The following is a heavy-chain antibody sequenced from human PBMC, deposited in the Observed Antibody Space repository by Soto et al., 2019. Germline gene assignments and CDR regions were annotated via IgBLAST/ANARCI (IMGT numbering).Heavy chain of an antibody. CDR1: GFTFSSYA. CDR3: AKDFNYGSGSYYSLAMFV. Sequence: GGSLRLSCAASGFTFSSYAMSWVRQAPGKGLEWVSAISGSGGSTYYADSVKGRFTISRDNSKNTLYLQMNSLRAEDTAVYYCAKDFNYGSGSYYSLAMFVWGQAISVIVSS. J-gene: IGHJ6*02. D-gene: IGHD3-10*01. V-gene: IGHV3-23*01. CDR2: ISGSGGST.